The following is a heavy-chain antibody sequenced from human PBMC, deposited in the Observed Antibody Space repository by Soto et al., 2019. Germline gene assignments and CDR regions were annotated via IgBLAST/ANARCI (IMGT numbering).Heavy chain of an antibody. Sequence: GGSLRLSCADSGFRFSSYSMSWVRQTPGKGLEWVAAITATGDRTYYADSVTGRFTISRDNSKKTHYLQMTSLRAEDTAMYYCATMNGYFEYWGQGIPVTVSS. V-gene: IGHV3-23*01. J-gene: IGHJ4*02. CDR1: GFRFSSYS. CDR3: ATMNGYFEY. D-gene: IGHD3-22*01. CDR2: ITATGDRT.